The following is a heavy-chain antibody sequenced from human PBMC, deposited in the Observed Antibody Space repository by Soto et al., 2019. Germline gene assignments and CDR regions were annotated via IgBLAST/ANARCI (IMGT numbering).Heavy chain of an antibody. D-gene: IGHD4-17*01. Sequence: ASVKVSCKVSGYTLTELSMHWVRQAPGKGLEWMGCFDPEDGETNYAQKFQDRVTMTRDMSTSTAYMELSSLRSEDTAVYYCAADKGWFPDYGDYNDYWGQGTLVTVSS. V-gene: IGHV1-24*01. CDR2: FDPEDGET. CDR1: GYTLTELS. CDR3: AADKGWFPDYGDYNDY. J-gene: IGHJ4*02.